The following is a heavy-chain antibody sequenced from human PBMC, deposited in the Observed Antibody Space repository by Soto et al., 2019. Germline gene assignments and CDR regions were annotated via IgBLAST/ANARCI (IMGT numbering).Heavy chain of an antibody. CDR2: INPNSGGT. CDR1: GYTFTGYY. J-gene: IGHJ5*02. D-gene: IGHD2-15*01. Sequence: APVKVSCKASGYTFTGYYMHCARQAPGQGLEWMGWINPNSGGTNYAQKFQGRVTMTRDTSISTAYMELSRLRSDDTAVYYCARVLFRENWFDPWGQGTLVTVSS. CDR3: ARVLFRENWFDP. V-gene: IGHV1-2*02.